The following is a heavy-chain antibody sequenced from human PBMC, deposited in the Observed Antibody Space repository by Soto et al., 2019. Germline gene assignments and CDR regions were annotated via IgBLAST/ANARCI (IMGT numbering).Heavy chain of an antibody. CDR1: GFTFSSYA. Sequence: EVQLLESGGGLVQPGGSLRLSCAASGFTFSSYAMSWVRQAPGKGLEWVSAISGSGGSTYYADSVKGRFTISRDNSKNTLYLQMHSLRAEDTAVYYCAKDKEVAPLDPAMVLFDYWGQGTLVTVSS. CDR2: ISGSGGST. J-gene: IGHJ4*02. CDR3: AKDKEVAPLDPAMVLFDY. D-gene: IGHD5-18*01. V-gene: IGHV3-23*01.